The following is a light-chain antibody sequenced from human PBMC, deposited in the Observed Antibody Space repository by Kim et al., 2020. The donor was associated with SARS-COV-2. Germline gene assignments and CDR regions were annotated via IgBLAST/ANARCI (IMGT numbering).Light chain of an antibody. Sequence: DIQMTQSPSTLSASVGDRVTITCRASQSISSWLAWYQQKPGKAPNLLIYDASSLESGVPSRFSGSGSGTEFTLTISSLQPDDFATYYCQQYNSFPLTFGGGTKLEI. CDR1: QSISSW. J-gene: IGKJ4*01. CDR3: QQYNSFPLT. CDR2: DAS. V-gene: IGKV1-5*01.